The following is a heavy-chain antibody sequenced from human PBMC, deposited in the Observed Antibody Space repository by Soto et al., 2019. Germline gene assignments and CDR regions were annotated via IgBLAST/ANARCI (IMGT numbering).Heavy chain of an antibody. CDR3: ARESLGSSSFDY. CDR2: ISNSGFT. D-gene: IGHD6-13*01. J-gene: IGHJ4*02. CDR1: GGSISSSNW. V-gene: IGHV4-4*02. Sequence: PSETLSLTCAVSGGSISSSNWWSWIRLSPGKGLEWIGYISNSGFTNYNPSLKSRVTISVDTSKNQFSLKMTSVTAADTAVYYCARESLGSSSFDYWGQGTLVTVSS.